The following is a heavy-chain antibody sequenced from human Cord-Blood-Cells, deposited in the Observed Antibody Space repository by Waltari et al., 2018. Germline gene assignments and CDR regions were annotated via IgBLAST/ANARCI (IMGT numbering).Heavy chain of an antibody. CDR1: GSSISRVYS. CDR2: IYHSGST. D-gene: IGHD6-13*01. CDR3: ASGYSSSDY. Sequence: QVHLQESGPGLVKPSEPLSLTCSVPGSSISRVYSWGWIRPPPGKGLEWIGSIYHSGSTYYNPSLKSRVTISVDTSKNQFSLKLSSVTAADTAVYYCASGYSSSDYWGQGTLVTVSS. J-gene: IGHJ4*02. V-gene: IGHV4-38-2*01.